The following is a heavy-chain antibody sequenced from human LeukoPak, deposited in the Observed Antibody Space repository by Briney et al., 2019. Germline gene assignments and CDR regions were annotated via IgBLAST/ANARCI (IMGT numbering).Heavy chain of an antibody. CDR1: GGTFSSYA. Sequence: SVKVSCKASGGTFSSYAISWVRQAPGQGLEWMGGIIPIFGTANYAQKFQGRVTITADESTSTAYMELSSLRSEDTAVYYCAGPPYYYDSSGPYYFDYWGQGALVTASS. CDR2: IIPIFGTA. J-gene: IGHJ4*02. V-gene: IGHV1-69*13. D-gene: IGHD3-22*01. CDR3: AGPPYYYDSSGPYYFDY.